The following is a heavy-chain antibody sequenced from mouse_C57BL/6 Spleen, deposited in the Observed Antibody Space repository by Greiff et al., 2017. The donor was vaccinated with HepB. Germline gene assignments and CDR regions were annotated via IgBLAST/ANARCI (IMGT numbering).Heavy chain of an antibody. CDR3: AYLITTVVAPFAY. V-gene: IGHV1-81*01. J-gene: IGHJ3*01. CDR1: GYTFTSSG. D-gene: IGHD1-1*01. CDR2: IYPRSGNT. Sequence: QVQLQQSGAELARPGASVKLSCKASGYTFTSSGISWVKQRTGQGLEWIGEIYPRSGNTYYNAKFKGKATLTADKSSSTAYMELRSLTSEDSAVYFCAYLITTVVAPFAYWGQGTLVTVSA.